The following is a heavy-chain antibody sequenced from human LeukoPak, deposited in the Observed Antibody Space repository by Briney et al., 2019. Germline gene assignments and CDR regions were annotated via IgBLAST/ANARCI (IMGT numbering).Heavy chain of an antibody. Sequence: ASVKVSCKASGYTFTGYYMHWVRQAPGQGLEWMGWISPDNGDTNYAQNFQERVTMTADTNADTAYMELRNLRFDDTAVYYCARDGSSSGWYGGSGYWGQGTMVTVSS. CDR3: ARDGSSSGWYGGSGY. CDR1: GYTFTGYY. V-gene: IGHV1-18*04. CDR2: ISPDNGDT. D-gene: IGHD6-19*01. J-gene: IGHJ4*02.